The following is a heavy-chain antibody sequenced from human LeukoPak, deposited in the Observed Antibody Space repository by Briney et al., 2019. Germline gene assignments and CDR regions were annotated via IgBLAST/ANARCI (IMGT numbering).Heavy chain of an antibody. D-gene: IGHD3-22*01. CDR2: IYYSGST. CDR3: ARLFPRYYDSSGYYP. Sequence: SETLSLTCTVSGGSISSYYWSWIRQPPGKGLEWIGYIYYSGSTNYNPSLKSRVTISVDTSKNQFSLKLSSVTAADTAVYYCARLFPRYYDSSGYYPWGQGTLVTVSS. V-gene: IGHV4-59*08. CDR1: GGSISSYY. J-gene: IGHJ5*02.